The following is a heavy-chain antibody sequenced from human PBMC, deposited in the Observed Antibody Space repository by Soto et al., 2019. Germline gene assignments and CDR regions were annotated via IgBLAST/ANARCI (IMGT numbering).Heavy chain of an antibody. CDR3: ARGSGRYYDFWSGSPTKFDY. J-gene: IGHJ4*02. CDR2: IYYSGST. CDR1: GGSISSYY. V-gene: IGHV4-59*01. D-gene: IGHD3-3*01. Sequence: SETLSLTCTVSGGSISSYYWSWIRQPPGKGLEWIGYIYYSGSTNYNPSLKSRVTISVDTSRNQFSLKLSSVTAADTAVYYCARGSGRYYDFWSGSPTKFDYWGQGTLVTVSS.